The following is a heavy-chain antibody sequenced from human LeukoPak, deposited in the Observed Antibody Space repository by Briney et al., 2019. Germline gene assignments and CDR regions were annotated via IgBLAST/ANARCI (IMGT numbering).Heavy chain of an antibody. J-gene: IGHJ4*02. Sequence: PGXSLRLSCAVSGFTFSNFWMSWVRQAQGRGLEWVANIHPEGNEKYHVESVKGRFTISRDNTKNLLFLQMNGLRVEDTAVYYCARGDDFSGDHWGQGTLVTVSS. D-gene: IGHD1-1*01. CDR3: ARGDDFSGDH. V-gene: IGHV3-7*04. CDR2: IHPEGNEK. CDR1: GFTFSNFW.